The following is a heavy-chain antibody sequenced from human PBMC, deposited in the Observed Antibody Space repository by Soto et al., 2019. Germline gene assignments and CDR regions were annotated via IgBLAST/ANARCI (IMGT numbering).Heavy chain of an antibody. CDR1: GFTFSDHY. CDR3: ARVGVYYYGDYYYYGMDV. Sequence: GGSLRLSCAASGFTFSDHYMDWVRQAPGKGLEWVGRTRNKANSYTTEYAASVKGRFTISRDDSKNSLYLQMNSLKTEDTAVYYCARVGVYYYGDYYYYGMDVWGQGTTVTVSS. V-gene: IGHV3-72*01. CDR2: TRNKANSYTT. D-gene: IGHD4-17*01. J-gene: IGHJ6*02.